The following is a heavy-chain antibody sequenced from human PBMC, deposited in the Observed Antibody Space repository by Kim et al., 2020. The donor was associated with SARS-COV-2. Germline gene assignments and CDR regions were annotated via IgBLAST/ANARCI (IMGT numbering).Heavy chain of an antibody. J-gene: IGHJ4*02. D-gene: IGHD6-13*01. V-gene: IGHV3-23*01. CDR3: ANGVVMGSSSFDY. Sequence: YADSVKGRFTISRDNSKNTLYLQMNSLRAEDTAVYYCANGVVMGSSSFDYWGQGTLVTVSS.